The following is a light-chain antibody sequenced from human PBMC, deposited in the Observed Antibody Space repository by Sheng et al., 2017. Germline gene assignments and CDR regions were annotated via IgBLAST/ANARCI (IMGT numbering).Light chain of an antibody. CDR1: QSVGTN. V-gene: IGKV3-15*01. CDR3: QQYNHWPRGT. Sequence: VMTQSPATQSVSPGKRVTLHCRASQSVGTNVAWYQQRPGHAPRLLVYGASVRAAGIPARFSGGGSGTEFTLSISELESEDVALYHCQQYNHWPRGTFGQGTKVQI. CDR2: GAS. J-gene: IGKJ1*01.